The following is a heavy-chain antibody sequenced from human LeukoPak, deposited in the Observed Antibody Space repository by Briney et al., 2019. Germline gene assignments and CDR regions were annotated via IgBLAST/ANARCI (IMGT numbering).Heavy chain of an antibody. J-gene: IGHJ6*03. CDR2: IYYSGRT. V-gene: IGHV4-39*01. CDR1: GGSISSNSYY. D-gene: IGHD3-22*01. CDR3: ARIFYRGSSAYYYAYYYMDV. Sequence: PSETLSLTCTVSGGSISSNSYYWGWIRQPPGKGLEWIATIYYSGRTDYNPSLKGRVTISVETSKNQFSLRLSPVTGADTALYYCARIFYRGSSAYYYAYYYMDVWGKGTTVTVSS.